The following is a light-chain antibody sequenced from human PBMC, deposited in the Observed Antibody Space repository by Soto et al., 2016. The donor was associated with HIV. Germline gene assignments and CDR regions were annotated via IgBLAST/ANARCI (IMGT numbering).Light chain of an antibody. J-gene: IGKJ2*01. Sequence: DIQMTQSPSSVSASVGDRVTITCRASQDISTWLAWYQQKPGKAPKLLIYAASTLQSGVPSRFSGSGSATDFTLTISSLQPEDSASYFCLQDYTYPYTFGQGTRLEIK. CDR2: AAS. V-gene: IGKV1-12*01. CDR3: LQDYTYPYT. CDR1: QDISTW.